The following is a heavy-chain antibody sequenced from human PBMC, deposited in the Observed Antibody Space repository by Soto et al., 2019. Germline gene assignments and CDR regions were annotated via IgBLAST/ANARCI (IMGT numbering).Heavy chain of an antibody. Sequence: EVQLVESGGGLIQPGGSLRLSCAVSGFTVSNNYMSWVRQAPGKGLEGVSVIYSGGYTAYGDSVKGRFTISRDNSKNKLFLQMKSRTAEAAAVYIGATRAGGGGYWGQGTLVTVSS. J-gene: IGHJ4*02. CDR3: ATRAGGGGY. D-gene: IGHD3-10*01. CDR1: GFTVSNNY. CDR2: IYSGGYT. V-gene: IGHV3-53*01.